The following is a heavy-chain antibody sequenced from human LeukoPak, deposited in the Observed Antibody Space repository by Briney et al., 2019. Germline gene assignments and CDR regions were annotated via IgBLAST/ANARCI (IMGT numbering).Heavy chain of an antibody. CDR2: ISGSGGST. D-gene: IGHD6-19*01. Sequence: GGSLRLSCAASGFTFSSYAMSWVRQAPGKGLEWVSAISGSGGSTYYADSVKGRFAISRDNSKNTLYLQMTSLRAEDTALYYCAKDRSSSTIAVRGGYWGQGTLVTVSS. V-gene: IGHV3-23*01. CDR3: AKDRSSSTIAVRGGY. CDR1: GFTFSSYA. J-gene: IGHJ4*02.